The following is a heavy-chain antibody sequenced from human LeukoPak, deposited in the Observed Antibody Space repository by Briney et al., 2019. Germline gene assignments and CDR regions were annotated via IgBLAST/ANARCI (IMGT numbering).Heavy chain of an antibody. CDR2: MRYDGKTE. Sequence: GGSLRLSCTGSGFPFSSYGMHWVRQTPGRGLEWVAFMRYDGKTEYYADSAKGRFTIAREDSHSTVHLHMKELRPDDAAVYCCAKDLNTVVMQYFDSWGQGTLVSVSS. CDR3: AKDLNTVVMQYFDS. CDR1: GFPFSSYG. V-gene: IGHV3-30*02. J-gene: IGHJ4*02. D-gene: IGHD2-21*01.